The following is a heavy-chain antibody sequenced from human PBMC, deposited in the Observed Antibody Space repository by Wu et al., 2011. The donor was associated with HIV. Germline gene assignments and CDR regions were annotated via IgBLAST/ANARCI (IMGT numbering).Heavy chain of an antibody. D-gene: IGHD6-6*01. Sequence: QMQLVQSGAEVKKPGASVKVSCKASGYTFTDYYIYWVRQAPGQGLEWMGWINPHSGGTNFAQKFQGRVTMTRDTSITTAYMELSRLRSDDTAVYYCARDPYSSSFYYYYFMDVWGKGTTVTVSS. CDR2: INPHSGGT. CDR1: GYTFTDYY. J-gene: IGHJ6*03. CDR3: ARDPYSSSFYYYYFMDV. V-gene: IGHV1-2*02.